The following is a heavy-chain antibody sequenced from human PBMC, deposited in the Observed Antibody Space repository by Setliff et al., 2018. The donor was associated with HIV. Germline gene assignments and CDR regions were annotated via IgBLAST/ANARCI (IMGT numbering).Heavy chain of an antibody. CDR1: GYTFTSYD. Sequence: ASVKVSCKASGYTFTSYDISWVRQAPGQGLEWMGWISAYNGNTNYAQKLQGRVTMTTDTSTSTAYMELRSLRSDDTAVYYCAREIGDYYDSSGYYPPTDYGWYLRFWGQGTLVTVSS. CDR3: AREIGDYYDSSGYYPPTDYGWYLRF. CDR2: ISAYNGNT. V-gene: IGHV1-18*01. D-gene: IGHD3-22*01. J-gene: IGHJ4*02.